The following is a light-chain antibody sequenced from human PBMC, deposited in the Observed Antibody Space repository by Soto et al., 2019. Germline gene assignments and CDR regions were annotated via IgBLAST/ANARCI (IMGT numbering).Light chain of an antibody. CDR1: SSDVGGYNY. V-gene: IGLV2-8*01. CDR3: TSYAGGNNV. CDR2: EVN. J-gene: IGLJ1*01. Sequence: QSALTQPPSASGSPGQSVPISCTGTSSDVGGYNYVSWYQQHPGKVPKLMVYEVNKRPSGVPDGFSGSKSGNTASLTVSGLQAEDEADYYCTSYAGGNNVFGTGTKLTVL.